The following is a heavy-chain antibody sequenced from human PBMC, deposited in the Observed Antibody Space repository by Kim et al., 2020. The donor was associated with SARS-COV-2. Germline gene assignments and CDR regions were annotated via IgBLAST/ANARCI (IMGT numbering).Heavy chain of an antibody. J-gene: IGHJ6*02. Sequence: SETLSLTCSVSGVSMNTFNYYWDWVRQPPGKGLEWVGSIFYTGSIKYNPSLTSRATMSADMSKNQFSLRLTSVTAADTAVYYCARRGRGGEHFYCHGMDVWGQGTTVTVSS. CDR3: ARRGRGGEHFYCHGMDV. CDR2: IFYTGSI. D-gene: IGHD2-15*01. CDR1: GVSMNTFNYY. V-gene: IGHV4-39*01.